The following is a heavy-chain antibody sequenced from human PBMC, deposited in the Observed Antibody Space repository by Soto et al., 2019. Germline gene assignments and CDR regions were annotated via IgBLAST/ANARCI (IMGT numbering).Heavy chain of an antibody. D-gene: IGHD6-13*01. V-gene: IGHV1-2*04. J-gene: IGHJ6*02. CDR1: GYTFTGYD. CDR2: INPNSGGT. CDR3: AREGYSSSWPLDV. Sequence: GASVEVSCKASGYTFTGYDMHWVLQAPGQGLEWMGWINPNSGGTNYAQKFQGWVTMTRDTSISTAYMELSRLRSDDTAVYYCAREGYSSSWPLDVWGQGTTVTVSS.